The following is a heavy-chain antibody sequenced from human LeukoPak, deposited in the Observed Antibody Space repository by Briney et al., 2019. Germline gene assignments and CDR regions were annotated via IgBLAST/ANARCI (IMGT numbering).Heavy chain of an antibody. D-gene: IGHD6-13*01. V-gene: IGHV3-66*01. CDR3: AREGGIAGRYLSAFDI. J-gene: IGHJ3*02. CDR2: IYSGGST. CDR1: GLTFSSYA. Sequence: PGGSLRLSCAASGLTFSSYALAWVRQAPGKGLEWVSVIYSGGSTYYADSVKGRFTISRDNSKNTLYLQMSSLRAEDTALYYCAREGGIAGRYLSAFDIWGQGTPVTVSS.